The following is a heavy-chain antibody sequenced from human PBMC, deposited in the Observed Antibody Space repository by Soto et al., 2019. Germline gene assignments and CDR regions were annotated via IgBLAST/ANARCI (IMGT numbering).Heavy chain of an antibody. Sequence: ASVKVSCKASGYTFTSYGISWVRQAPGQGLEWMGWISAYNGNTNYAQKLQGRVTMTTDTSTSTAYMELRSLRSYDTAVYYCARVADFATIVRAAPYYYGMAVWGKGNTVT. V-gene: IGHV1-18*01. D-gene: IGHD3-10*01. CDR2: ISAYNGNT. CDR1: GYTFTSYG. J-gene: IGHJ6*04. CDR3: ARVADFATIVRAAPYYYGMAV.